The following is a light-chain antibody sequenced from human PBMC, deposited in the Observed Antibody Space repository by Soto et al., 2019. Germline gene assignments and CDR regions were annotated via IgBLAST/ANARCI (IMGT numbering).Light chain of an antibody. J-gene: IGKJ3*01. CDR3: QQSYSTPFT. CDR1: QSIIIY. Sequence: DIQMTQSPSSLSASVGDRVTITCRASQSIIIYLNWYQQKPGKAPKLLIYAASSLQSGVPSRISGSGSGTDFTLTISSLQPEDFATYYCQQSYSTPFTFGPGTTVDIK. CDR2: AAS. V-gene: IGKV1-39*01.